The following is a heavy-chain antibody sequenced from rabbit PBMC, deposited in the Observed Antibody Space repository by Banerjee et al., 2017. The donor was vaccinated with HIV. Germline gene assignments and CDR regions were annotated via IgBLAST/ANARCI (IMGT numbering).Heavy chain of an antibody. V-gene: IGHV1S45*01. CDR1: GFSFNNKYV. J-gene: IGHJ4*01. Sequence: QEQLEESGGGLVQPEGSLTLTCTASGFSFNNKYVMCWVRQAPGKGLEWIACIDGGVSGSTYYASWAKGRFTISRTSSTTVTLQMTSLTAADTATYFCARDAGYAGYGYATQFNLWGQGTLVTVS. D-gene: IGHD6-1*01. CDR2: IDGGVSGST. CDR3: ARDAGYAGYGYATQFNL.